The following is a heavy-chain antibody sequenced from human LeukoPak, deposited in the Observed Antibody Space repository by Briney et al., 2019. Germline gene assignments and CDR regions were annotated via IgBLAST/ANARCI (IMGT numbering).Heavy chain of an antibody. Sequence: GASVKVSCTASGYTFTGYYMHWVRQAPGQGLEWMGWINPNSGGTNYAQKFQGWVTMTRDTSISTAYMELSRLRSDDTAVYYCARAPYGSGNWFDPWGQGTLVTVSS. CDR1: GYTFTGYY. J-gene: IGHJ5*02. CDR2: INPNSGGT. CDR3: ARAPYGSGNWFDP. D-gene: IGHD3-10*01. V-gene: IGHV1-2*04.